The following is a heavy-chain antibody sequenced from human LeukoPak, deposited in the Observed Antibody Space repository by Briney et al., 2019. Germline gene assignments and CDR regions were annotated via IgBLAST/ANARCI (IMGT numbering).Heavy chain of an antibody. D-gene: IGHD6-6*01. CDR1: GYTFTGYY. J-gene: IGHJ4*02. CDR2: INPNSGGT. Sequence: ASVKVSCKASGYTFTGYYMHWVRQAPGQGLEWMGWINPNSGGTNYAQKFQGRVTMTRDTPISTAYMELSRLRSDDTAVYYCARGLRVSSIIAAHGYWGQGTLVTVS. V-gene: IGHV1-2*02. CDR3: ARGLRVSSIIAAHGY.